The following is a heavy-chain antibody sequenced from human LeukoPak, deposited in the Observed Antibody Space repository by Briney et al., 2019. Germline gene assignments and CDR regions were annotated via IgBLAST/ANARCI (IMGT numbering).Heavy chain of an antibody. D-gene: IGHD6-19*01. CDR2: IWYDGSEQ. Sequence: PGRSLRLSCAASGFTFSTYAIHWVRQAPGKGLEWVAVIWYDGSEQYYADSVKGRFIISRGNSKSTSDLQMNSLRAEDTAVYYCARDIAVASEHWFDTWGQGTLVTVSS. J-gene: IGHJ5*02. CDR3: ARDIAVASEHWFDT. V-gene: IGHV3-33*01. CDR1: GFTFSTYA.